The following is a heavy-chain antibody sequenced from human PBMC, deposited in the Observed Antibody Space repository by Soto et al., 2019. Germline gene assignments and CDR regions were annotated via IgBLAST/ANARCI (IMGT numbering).Heavy chain of an antibody. V-gene: IGHV3-21*01. J-gene: IGHJ6*03. CDR2: ISSSSSYI. CDR1: GFTFSSYS. CDR3: AGPRGFRGFYMDV. Sequence: GGSLRLSCAASGFTFSSYSMNWVRQAPGKGLEWVSSISSSSSYIYYADSVKGRFTISRDNAKNSLYLQMNSLRAEDTAVYYCAGPRGFRGFYMDVWGKGTTVTVSS.